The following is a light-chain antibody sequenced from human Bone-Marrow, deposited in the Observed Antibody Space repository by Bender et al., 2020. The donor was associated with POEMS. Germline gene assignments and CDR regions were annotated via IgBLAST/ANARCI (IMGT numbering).Light chain of an antibody. V-gene: IGLV3-1*01. Sequence: SYEVTQPPSVSVSPGQTASITCSGDGLGDVAWYQQKPGQSPVLVIYQDTKRPSGIPERFSVSNSGNTATLTISGTQAMDEADYYCQAWDTYSVIFGGGTKLTVL. CDR1: GLGD. J-gene: IGLJ2*01. CDR2: QDT. CDR3: QAWDTYSVI.